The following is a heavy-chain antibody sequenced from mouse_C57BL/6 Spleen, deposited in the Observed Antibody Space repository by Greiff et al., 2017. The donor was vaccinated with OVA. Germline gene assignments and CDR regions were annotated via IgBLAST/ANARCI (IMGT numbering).Heavy chain of an antibody. D-gene: IGHD2-4*01. V-gene: IGHV1-55*01. Sequence: QVQLQQPGAELVKPGASVKMSCKASGYTFTSYWITWVKQRPGQGLEWIGDIYHGSGSTNYNEKFKSKATLTVDTSSSTAYMQLSSLTSEDSAVYYCARYYYDYDEAWFAYWGQGTLVTVSA. J-gene: IGHJ3*01. CDR1: GYTFTSYW. CDR2: IYHGSGST. CDR3: ARYYYDYDEAWFAY.